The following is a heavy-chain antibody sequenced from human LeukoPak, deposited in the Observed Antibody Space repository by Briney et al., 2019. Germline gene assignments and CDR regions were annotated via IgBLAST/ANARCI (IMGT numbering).Heavy chain of an antibody. D-gene: IGHD6-19*01. CDR1: GGSISSYY. V-gene: IGHV4-4*07. J-gene: IGHJ2*01. CDR2: VYTSGNT. CDR3: ARRIWADWYFDL. Sequence: PSETLSLTCTVSGGSISSYYWSWIRQAAGKGLEWIGRVYTSGNTNYNPSLKSRVTMSVDTSKNQFSLKLSSVTAADTAVYYCARRIWADWYFDLWGRGTLVTVSS.